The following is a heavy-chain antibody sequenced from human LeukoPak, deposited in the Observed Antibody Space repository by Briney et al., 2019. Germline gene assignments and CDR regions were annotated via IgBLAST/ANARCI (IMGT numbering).Heavy chain of an antibody. D-gene: IGHD4-23*01. J-gene: IGHJ4*02. V-gene: IGHV3-30*02. CDR2: IRYDGSNK. CDR3: ARDPDYGGNADY. Sequence: GGSLRLSCAASGFTFSSYGMHWVRQAPGRGLEWVAFIRYDGSNKYYADSVKGRCTISRDNSKNTLYLQMNSLRAEDTAVYYCARDPDYGGNADYWGQGTLVTVSS. CDR1: GFTFSSYG.